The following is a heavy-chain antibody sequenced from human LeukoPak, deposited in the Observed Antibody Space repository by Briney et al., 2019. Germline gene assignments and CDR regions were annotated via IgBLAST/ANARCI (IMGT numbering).Heavy chain of an antibody. CDR2: ISSSGSTI. D-gene: IGHD3-10*01. Sequence: PGGSLRLSCAASGFTFSSYEMNWVRQAPGKGLEWVSYISSSGSTIYYADSVKGRFTISRDNSKNTLYLQMNSLRAEDTAVYYCARSSPRGYYGSGSYSGYYFDYWGQGTLVTVSS. J-gene: IGHJ4*02. V-gene: IGHV3-48*03. CDR3: ARSSPRGYYGSGSYSGYYFDY. CDR1: GFTFSSYE.